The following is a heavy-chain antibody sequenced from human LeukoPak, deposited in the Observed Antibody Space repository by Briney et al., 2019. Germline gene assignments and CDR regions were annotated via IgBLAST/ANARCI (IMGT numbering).Heavy chain of an antibody. D-gene: IGHD1-26*01. CDR2: ISRGGAYT. J-gene: IGHJ4*02. V-gene: IGHV3-23*01. CDR3: VRWELLGEGDFDY. CDR1: GFTFGTYD. Sequence: GGSLRLSCAASGFTFGTYDMYWIRQAPGKGLECVSSISRGGAYTYYADSVKGRFTISRDNSKNTLYLQMNSLRAEDTAVYYCVRWELLGEGDFDYWGQGTLVTVSS.